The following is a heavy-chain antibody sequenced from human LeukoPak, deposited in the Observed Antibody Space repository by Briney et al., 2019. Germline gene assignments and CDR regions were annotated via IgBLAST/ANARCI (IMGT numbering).Heavy chain of an antibody. V-gene: IGHV4-39*01. CDR3: ARHWTGYYYYGMDV. CDR1: GDSIISSSHY. D-gene: IGHD3/OR15-3a*01. Sequence: SETLSLTCTVFGDSIISSSHYWGGIRQPPGKGVEWIGSIYYSGSTHFNPSLQSRVTMSVDASKNQFSLKLSSVTAADTAGYYCARHWTGYYYYGMDVWGQGTTVTVSS. CDR2: IYYSGST. J-gene: IGHJ6*02.